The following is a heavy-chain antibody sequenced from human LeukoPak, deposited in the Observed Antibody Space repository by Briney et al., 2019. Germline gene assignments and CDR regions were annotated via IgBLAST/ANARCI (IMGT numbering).Heavy chain of an antibody. Sequence: SETLSLTCTVSSDSISSSSYYWGWIRQPPGKGLEWIGTFYYSGSTYYNPSLKSRVTISVDTSKNQFSLKLSSVTAADTAVYYCARVPTVTFFDYWGQGTLVTVSS. V-gene: IGHV4-39*07. J-gene: IGHJ4*02. CDR1: SDSISSSSYY. CDR3: ARVPTVTFFDY. D-gene: IGHD4-17*01. CDR2: FYYSGST.